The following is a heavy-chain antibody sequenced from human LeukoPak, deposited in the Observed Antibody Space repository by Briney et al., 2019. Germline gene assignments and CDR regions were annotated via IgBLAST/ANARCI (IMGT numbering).Heavy chain of an antibody. Sequence: PGGSLRLSCAASGFTFSSYAMSWVRQAPGKGLEWVAFIRYDGSNKYYADSVKGRFTISRDNSKDTLYLQMNSLRAEDTAVYYCAGRGTMVRGVFDPWGQGTLVTVSS. D-gene: IGHD3-10*01. CDR1: GFTFSSYA. CDR2: IRYDGSNK. CDR3: AGRGTMVRGVFDP. J-gene: IGHJ5*02. V-gene: IGHV3-30*02.